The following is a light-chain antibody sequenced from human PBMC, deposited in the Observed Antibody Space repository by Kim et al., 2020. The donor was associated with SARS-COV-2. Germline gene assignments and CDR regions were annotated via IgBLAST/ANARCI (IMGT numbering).Light chain of an antibody. V-gene: IGKV1-39*01. CDR2: SAS. CDR3: QQSYTIPWT. CDR1: QTVTTY. J-gene: IGKJ1*01. Sequence: IQMTQSPSSLSASVGDRVTITCRASQTVTTYLNWYQHKPGQAPRLLIYSASTLQSGVPARFRGSGSGTEFILTVSSLQPEDSATYYCQQSYTIPWTFGPGTKVDIK.